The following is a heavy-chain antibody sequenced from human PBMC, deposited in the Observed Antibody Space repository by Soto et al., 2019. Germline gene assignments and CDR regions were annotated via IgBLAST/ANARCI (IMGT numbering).Heavy chain of an antibody. CDR3: ARAQLRIQHRNYYYYYGMDV. V-gene: IGHV3-23*01. D-gene: IGHD5-18*01. J-gene: IGHJ6*02. Sequence: EVQLLESGGGLVQPGGSLRLSCAASGFTFSSYAMSWVRQAPGKGLEWVSAISGSGGSTYYADSVKGRFTISRDNSKNTLYLQMNSLRAEDTAVYYCARAQLRIQHRNYYYYYGMDVWGQGTTVTVSS. CDR1: GFTFSSYA. CDR2: ISGSGGST.